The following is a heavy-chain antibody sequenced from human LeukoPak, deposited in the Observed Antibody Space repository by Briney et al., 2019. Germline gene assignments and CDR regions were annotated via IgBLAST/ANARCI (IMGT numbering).Heavy chain of an antibody. J-gene: IGHJ4*02. CDR2: IYHSGST. D-gene: IGHD4-17*01. Sequence: PSETLSLTCAVSGYSISSGYYWGWIRQLPGKGLEWIGSIYHSGSTYYNPSLKSRVTISVDTSKNQFSLKLSSVTAADTAVYYCARRRRNGDYGYWGQGTLVTVSS. CDR3: ARRRRNGDYGY. CDR1: GYSISSGYY. V-gene: IGHV4-38-2*01.